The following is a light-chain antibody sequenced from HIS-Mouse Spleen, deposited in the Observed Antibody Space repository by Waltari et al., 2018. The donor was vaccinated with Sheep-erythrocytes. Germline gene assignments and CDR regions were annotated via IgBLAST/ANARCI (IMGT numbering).Light chain of an antibody. CDR3: CSYAGSYNHV. J-gene: IGLJ1*01. V-gene: IGLV2-11*01. Sequence: QSALTQPRSVSGSPGQSFTISCPGTSSAVGGYNYFPWYQQQPGKAPKLMIYDVSKRPSGVPDRFSGSKSGNTASLTISGLQAEDEADYYCCSYAGSYNHVFATGTKVTVL. CDR2: DVS. CDR1: SSAVGGYNY.